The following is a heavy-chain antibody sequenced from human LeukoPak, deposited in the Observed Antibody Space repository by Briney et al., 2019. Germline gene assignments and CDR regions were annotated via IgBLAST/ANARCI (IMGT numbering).Heavy chain of an antibody. Sequence: GGSLRLSCAASGFTFSSYAMSWVRQAPGKGLEWVSAISGSGGSTYYADSVKGRFTISRDNSKNTLYLQLNSLRAEDTAVYYCAKDRYGDYAFDYWGQGTLVIVSS. CDR3: AKDRYGDYAFDY. CDR2: ISGSGGST. D-gene: IGHD4-17*01. J-gene: IGHJ4*02. CDR1: GFTFSSYA. V-gene: IGHV3-23*01.